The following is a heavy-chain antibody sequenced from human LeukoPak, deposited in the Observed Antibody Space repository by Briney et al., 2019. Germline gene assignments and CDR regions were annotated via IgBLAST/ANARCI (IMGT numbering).Heavy chain of an antibody. V-gene: IGHV4-61*02. CDR2: IYTSGST. J-gene: IGHJ4*02. D-gene: IGHD5-24*01. Sequence: SETLSLTCTVSGDSISSGSYYWSWIRQPAGKGLEWIGRIYTSGSTNYNPYLKSRVTISVDTSKNQFSLKVNSVTAADTAVYYCARARRWLPLDYWGQGTLVTVSS. CDR3: ARARRWLPLDY. CDR1: GDSISSGSYY.